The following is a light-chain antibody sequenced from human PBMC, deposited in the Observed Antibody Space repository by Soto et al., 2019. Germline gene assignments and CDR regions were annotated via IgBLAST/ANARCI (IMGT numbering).Light chain of an antibody. J-gene: IGLJ1*01. Sequence: TSSDVGGYNYVSWYQQHPGKAPKLMIYEVSKRPSGVPDRFSGSKSGNTASLTVSGLQAEDEADYYCSSYAGSKGVFGTGTKVTVL. V-gene: IGLV2-8*01. CDR1: SSDVGGYNY. CDR3: SSYAGSKGV. CDR2: EVS.